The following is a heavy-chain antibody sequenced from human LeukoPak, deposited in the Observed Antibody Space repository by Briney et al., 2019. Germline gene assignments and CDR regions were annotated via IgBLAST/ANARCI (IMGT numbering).Heavy chain of an antibody. D-gene: IGHD3-22*01. CDR3: ARYYYDSSGYYWRGIFDY. J-gene: IGHJ4*02. Sequence: ASVKVSCKASGGTFSSYAISWVRQATGQGLEWMGGIIPIFGTANYAQKFQGRVTITADESTSTAYMELSSLRSEDTAVYYCARYYYDSSGYYWRGIFDYCGQGTLVTVSS. CDR2: IIPIFGTA. V-gene: IGHV1-69*13. CDR1: GGTFSSYA.